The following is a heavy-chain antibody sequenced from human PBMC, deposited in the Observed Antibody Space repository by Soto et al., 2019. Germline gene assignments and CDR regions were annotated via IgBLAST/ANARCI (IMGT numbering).Heavy chain of an antibody. CDR2: IWYDGSNK. CDR1: GFTFSSYG. J-gene: IGHJ6*02. V-gene: IGHV3-33*01. CDR3: ARHFSWTYGMDV. D-gene: IGHD3-3*02. Sequence: PGGSLRLSCAASGFTFSSYGMHWVRQAPGKGLEWVAVIWYDGSNKYYADSVKGRFTFAREDSQNTAYLQMSSLKIEDTAIYYCARHFSWTYGMDVWGQGTTVTVSS.